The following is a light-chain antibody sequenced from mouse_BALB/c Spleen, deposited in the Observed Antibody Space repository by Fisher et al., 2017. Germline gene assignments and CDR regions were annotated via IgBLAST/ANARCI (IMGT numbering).Light chain of an antibody. Sequence: IVLTQTPAIMSASPGEKVTMTCSASSSVSYMHWYQQKSGTSPKRWIYDTSKLASGVPVRFSGSGSGTSYSLTISSMEAEDDATYYCQQWSSNPLTFGAGTKLELK. CDR3: QQWSSNPLT. CDR2: DTS. CDR1: SSVSY. V-gene: IGKV4-59*01. J-gene: IGKJ5*01.